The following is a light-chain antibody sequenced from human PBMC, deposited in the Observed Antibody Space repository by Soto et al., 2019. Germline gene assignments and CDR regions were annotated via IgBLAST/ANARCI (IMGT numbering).Light chain of an antibody. CDR3: QSHDSSLSGYV. Sequence: QSVLTQPPSVSGAPGQRVTISCTGSSSNIGAGYDVHWYQQLPGTAPKLLIYGDTNRPSGVPDRFPGSKSATSASLAITGLQAEDEADYFCQSHDSSLSGYVFGTGTKVTV. V-gene: IGLV1-40*01. CDR1: SSNIGAGYD. J-gene: IGLJ1*01. CDR2: GDT.